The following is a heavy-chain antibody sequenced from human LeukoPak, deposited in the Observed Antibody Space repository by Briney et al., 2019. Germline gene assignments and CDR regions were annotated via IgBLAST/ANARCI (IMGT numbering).Heavy chain of an antibody. CDR1: GFTFSSYA. CDR2: IPYDGSNK. Sequence: GGSLRLSCAASGFTFSSYAMHWVRQAPGKGLEWVAVIPYDGSNKYYADSVKGRFTISRDNSKNTLYLQMNSLRAEDTAVYYCARSDRWELPTDYWGQGTLVTVSS. J-gene: IGHJ4*02. CDR3: ARSDRWELPTDY. V-gene: IGHV3-30-3*01. D-gene: IGHD1-26*01.